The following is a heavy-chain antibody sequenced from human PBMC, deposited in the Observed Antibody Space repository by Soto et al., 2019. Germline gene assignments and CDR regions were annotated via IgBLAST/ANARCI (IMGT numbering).Heavy chain of an antibody. CDR3: ARRTFDY. V-gene: IGHV4-38-2*01. CDR1: GLSINSNYF. J-gene: IGHJ4*02. CDR2: IYYSGNT. Sequence: LETLSLTCAVSGLSINSNYFWGWIRQTPWWGLEWIGSIYYSGNTYYTPSLKSRVTISVDLSKNQFSLNLNSVTAADTAVYYCARRTFDYWGQGALVTVSS.